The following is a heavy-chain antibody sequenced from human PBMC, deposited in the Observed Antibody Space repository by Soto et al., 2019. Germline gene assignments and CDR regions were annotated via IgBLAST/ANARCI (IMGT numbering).Heavy chain of an antibody. D-gene: IGHD3-22*01. CDR3: AKDLTDYYDSSGYYYVLDY. Sequence: GGSLRLSCAASGFTFSSYAMSWVRQAPGKGLEWVSAISGSGGSTYYADSVKGRFTISRDNSKNTLYLQMNSLRAEDTAVYYCAKDLTDYYDSSGYYYVLDYWGQGTLVTVSS. V-gene: IGHV3-23*01. J-gene: IGHJ4*02. CDR2: ISGSGGST. CDR1: GFTFSSYA.